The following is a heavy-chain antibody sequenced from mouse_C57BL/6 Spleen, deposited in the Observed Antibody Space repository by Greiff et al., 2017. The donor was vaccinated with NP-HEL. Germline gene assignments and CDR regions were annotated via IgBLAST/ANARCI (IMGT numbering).Heavy chain of an antibody. CDR2: FYPGSGSI. Sequence: VQLQESGAELVKPGASVKLSCKASGYTFTEYTIHWVKQRSGQGLEWIGWFYPGSGSIKYNEKFKDKATLTADKSSSTVYMELSRLTSEDSAVYFCARHEAYYGSSLYYFDYWGQGTTLTVSS. V-gene: IGHV1-62-2*01. D-gene: IGHD1-1*01. J-gene: IGHJ2*01. CDR3: ARHEAYYGSSLYYFDY. CDR1: GYTFTEYT.